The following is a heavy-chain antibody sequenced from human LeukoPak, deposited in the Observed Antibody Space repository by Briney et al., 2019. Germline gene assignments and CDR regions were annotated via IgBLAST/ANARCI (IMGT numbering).Heavy chain of an antibody. D-gene: IGHD2-21*01. V-gene: IGHV4-34*01. J-gene: IGHJ4*02. CDR1: GGSFSGYY. CDR2: INHSGST. Sequence: SETLSLTCAVYGGSFSGYYWSWIRQPPGKGLEWIREINHSGSTNYNPSLKSRVTISVDTSKNQFSLKLSSVTAADTAVYYCARGQGVNYFDYWGQGTLVTVSS. CDR3: ARGQGVNYFDY.